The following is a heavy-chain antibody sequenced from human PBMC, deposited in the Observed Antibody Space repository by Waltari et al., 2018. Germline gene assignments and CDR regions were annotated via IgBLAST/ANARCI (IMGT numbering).Heavy chain of an antibody. Sequence: EVQLVESGGGLVKPGGSLRLSCAASGFTFNNAWMTWVRQAPGKGLEWVGRIKSITDGERTDYAAPVRGRFTISRDDSKTTLYLQMNSLKSDDTAMYYCKISLEWGSVEDYWGQGTLVTVSS. V-gene: IGHV3-15*01. CDR1: GFTFNNAW. CDR2: IKSITDGERT. J-gene: IGHJ4*02. CDR3: KISLEWGSVEDY. D-gene: IGHD3-3*01.